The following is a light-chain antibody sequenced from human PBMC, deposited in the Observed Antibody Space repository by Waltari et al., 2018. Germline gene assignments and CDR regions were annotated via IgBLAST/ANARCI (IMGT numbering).Light chain of an antibody. V-gene: IGLV3-19*01. CDR2: GKN. CDR1: SLRSYY. Sequence: SSELTQDPAVSVALGQTVRITCQGDSLRSYYASWYQQRPGQAPVFVIYGKNNRPSGIPDRFSGSSSGNTASLTITGAQAEDEADYYCNSRDSSGNHLNWVFGGGTKLTVL. J-gene: IGLJ3*02. CDR3: NSRDSSGNHLNWV.